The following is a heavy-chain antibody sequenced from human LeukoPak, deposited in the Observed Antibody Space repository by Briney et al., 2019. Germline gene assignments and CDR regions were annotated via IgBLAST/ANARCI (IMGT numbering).Heavy chain of an antibody. D-gene: IGHD3/OR15-3a*01. CDR2: IYYSGST. V-gene: IGHV4-39*01. CDR1: GVSISSYSYY. Sequence: PSETLSLTCTVSGVSISSYSYYWGWIRQPPGKGLEWIGSIYYSGSTYYNPSLKSRVTISVDTSKNQFSLRLTSVTAADTAVYYCARQTGSGLFILPGGQGTLVTVSS. J-gene: IGHJ4*02. CDR3: ARQTGSGLFILP.